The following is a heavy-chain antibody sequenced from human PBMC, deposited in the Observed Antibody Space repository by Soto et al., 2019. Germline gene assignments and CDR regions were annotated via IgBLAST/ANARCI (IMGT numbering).Heavy chain of an antibody. V-gene: IGHV3-21*01. J-gene: IGHJ6*02. CDR3: ATQPLRYFDWLPNYYYYGMDV. D-gene: IGHD3-9*01. CDR2: ISSSSSYI. CDR1: GFTFSSYS. Sequence: GGSLRLSCAASGFTFSSYSMNWVRQAPGKGLEWVSSISSSSSYIYYADSVKGRFTISRDNSKNTLYLQMNSLRAEDTAVYYCATQPLRYFDWLPNYYYYGMDVWGQGTTVTVSS.